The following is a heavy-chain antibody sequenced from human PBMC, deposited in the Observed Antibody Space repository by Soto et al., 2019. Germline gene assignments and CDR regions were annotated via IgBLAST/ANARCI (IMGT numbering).Heavy chain of an antibody. V-gene: IGHV3-53*04. CDR3: ARKHCSGGSCYANADYYYYYMDV. Sequence: GGSLRLSCAASGFTVSSNYMSWVRQAPGKGLEWVSVIYSGGSTYYADSVKGRFTISRHNSKNTLYLQMNSLRAEDTAVYYCARKHCSGGSCYANADYYYYYMDVWGKGTTVTVSS. CDR2: IYSGGST. CDR1: GFTVSSNY. J-gene: IGHJ6*03. D-gene: IGHD2-15*01.